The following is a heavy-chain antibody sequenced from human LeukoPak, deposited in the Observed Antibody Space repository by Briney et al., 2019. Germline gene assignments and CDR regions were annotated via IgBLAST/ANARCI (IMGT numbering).Heavy chain of an antibody. CDR3: ARMSGSRLPGY. D-gene: IGHD3-3*01. J-gene: IGHJ4*02. V-gene: IGHV3-48*01. CDR1: GFTFSSHS. Sequence: GGSLRVSCAASGFTFSSHSMNWVRQTPGKGLEWVSYISSGSSARYYADSVKGRFTISRDDARNSLYLQMNSLRAEDTAVYYCARMSGSRLPGYWGQGTLVTVSS. CDR2: ISSGSSAR.